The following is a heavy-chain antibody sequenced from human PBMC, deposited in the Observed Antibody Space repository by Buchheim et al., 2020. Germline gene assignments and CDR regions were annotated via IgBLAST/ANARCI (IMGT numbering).Heavy chain of an antibody. CDR2: ISYDGSNK. J-gene: IGHJ4*02. D-gene: IGHD4-17*01. Sequence: QVQLVESGGGVVQPGRSLRLSCADSGFTFSSYAMHWVRQAPGKGLEWVAVISYDGSNKYYADSVKGRFTISRDNSKNTLYLQMNSLRAEDTAVYYCAKDMDHLYGDLIYWGQGTL. CDR1: GFTFSSYA. V-gene: IGHV3-30-3*01. CDR3: AKDMDHLYGDLIY.